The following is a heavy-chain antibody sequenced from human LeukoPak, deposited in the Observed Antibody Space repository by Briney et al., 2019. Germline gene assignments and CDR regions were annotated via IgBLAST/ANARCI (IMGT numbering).Heavy chain of an antibody. CDR1: GGTFSSYT. CDR2: INPNSGGT. CDR3: ARGGEYQLLYDY. D-gene: IGHD2-2*02. J-gene: IGHJ4*02. V-gene: IGHV1-2*02. Sequence: GSSVKVSCKASGGTFSSYTISWVRQAPGQGLEWMGWINPNSGGTNYAQKFQGRVTMTRDTSISTAYMELSRLRSDDTAVYYCARGGEYQLLYDYWGQGTLVTVSS.